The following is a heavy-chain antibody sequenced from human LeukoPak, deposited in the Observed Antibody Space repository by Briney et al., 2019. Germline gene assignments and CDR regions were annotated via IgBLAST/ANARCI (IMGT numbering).Heavy chain of an antibody. J-gene: IGHJ6*02. Sequence: GGSLRLSCAASGFTVSSNYMNWVRQAPGKGLEWVAVISYDGSNKYYADSVKGRFTISRDNSKNTLYLQMNSLRAEDTAVYYCARDFPQWLVRSGMDVWGQGTTVTVSS. CDR3: ARDFPQWLVRSGMDV. CDR1: GFTVSSNY. CDR2: ISYDGSNK. D-gene: IGHD6-19*01. V-gene: IGHV3-30*03.